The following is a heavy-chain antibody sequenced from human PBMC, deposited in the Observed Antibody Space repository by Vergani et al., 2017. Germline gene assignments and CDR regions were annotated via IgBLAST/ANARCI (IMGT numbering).Heavy chain of an antibody. V-gene: IGHV1-69*12. Sequence: QVHLVQSGAEVKKPGSSVKVSCKASGGSFSSYAFSWLRQAPGQGLEWMGGIIPIFGTPNYAQKFQGRVTITADDSTSTSYMELSSLRSEDTAVYYCARHRGWGLVVVAATPWYYYYGMDVWGQGTTVTVSS. D-gene: IGHD2-15*01. CDR3: ARHRGWGLVVVAATPWYYYYGMDV. CDR1: GGSFSSYA. CDR2: IIPIFGTP. J-gene: IGHJ6*02.